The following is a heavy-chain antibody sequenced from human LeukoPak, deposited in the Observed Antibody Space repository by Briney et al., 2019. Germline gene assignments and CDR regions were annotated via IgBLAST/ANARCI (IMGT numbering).Heavy chain of an antibody. V-gene: IGHV3-7*01. CDR1: GFTFSSYW. D-gene: IGHD3-22*01. J-gene: IGHJ4*02. CDR3: ARDYDSSGYYVFDY. CDR2: IKQDGSEK. Sequence: GGSLRLSRVASGFTFSSYWMSWVRQAPGKGLEWVANIKQDGSEKYYVDSVKGRFTISRDNAKNSLYLQMNSLRAEDTAVYYCARDYDSSGYYVFDYWGQGTLVTVSS.